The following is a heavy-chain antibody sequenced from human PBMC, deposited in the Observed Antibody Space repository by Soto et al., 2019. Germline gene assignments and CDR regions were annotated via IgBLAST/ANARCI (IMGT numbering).Heavy chain of an antibody. V-gene: IGHV4-31*03. J-gene: IGHJ5*02. CDR1: GCSISSGGYY. Sequence: PSETLSRTCTVSGCSISSGGYYWSWIRQHPGKGLEWIGYIYYSGSTYYNPSLKSRVTISVDTSKNQFSLKLSSVTAADTAVYYCALGYQLPSFDPWGQGTLVTVSS. CDR3: ALGYQLPSFDP. CDR2: IYYSGST. D-gene: IGHD2-2*01.